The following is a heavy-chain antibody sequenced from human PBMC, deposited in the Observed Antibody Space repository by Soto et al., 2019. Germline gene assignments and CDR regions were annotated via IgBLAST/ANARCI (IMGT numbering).Heavy chain of an antibody. V-gene: IGHV1-69*06. Sequence: SVKVSCKASGGTFSTYAISWVRQAPGQGLEWMGGIIPIFGTANYAQKFQGRVTITADKSTSTAYMELSSLRSEGTAVYYCARSERSNWTFDYWGQGTLVTVSS. CDR1: GGTFSTYA. D-gene: IGHD1-20*01. CDR2: IIPIFGTA. J-gene: IGHJ4*02. CDR3: ARSERSNWTFDY.